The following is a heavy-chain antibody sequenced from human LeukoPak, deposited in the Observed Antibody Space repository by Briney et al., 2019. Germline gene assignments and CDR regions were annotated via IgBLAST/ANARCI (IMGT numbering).Heavy chain of an antibody. V-gene: IGHV1-18*01. Sequence: ASVKVSCKASGYTFTSYGISWVRQAPGQGLEWMGWISAYNGNTNYAQKLQGRVTMTTDTSTSTAYMELRSLRSDDTAVYYCARDGFLNYDILTGYYAVPHSSDYWGQGTLVTVSS. CDR2: ISAYNGNT. D-gene: IGHD3-9*01. CDR3: ARDGFLNYDILTGYYAVPHSSDY. J-gene: IGHJ4*02. CDR1: GYTFTSYG.